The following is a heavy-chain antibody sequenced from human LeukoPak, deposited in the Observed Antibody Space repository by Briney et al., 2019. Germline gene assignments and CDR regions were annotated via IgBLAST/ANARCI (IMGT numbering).Heavy chain of an antibody. CDR3: AREAKESSGMDV. CDR1: GFTFSNYW. Sequence: GGSLRLSCAASGFTFSNYWMSWVRQAPGKGLEWVANIKQDESEKHYVDCVKGRFTISRDNAKKSLYLQMNSLRAEDTAVYYCAREAKESSGMDVWGKGTTVTVSS. J-gene: IGHJ6*04. V-gene: IGHV3-7*03. CDR2: IKQDESEK.